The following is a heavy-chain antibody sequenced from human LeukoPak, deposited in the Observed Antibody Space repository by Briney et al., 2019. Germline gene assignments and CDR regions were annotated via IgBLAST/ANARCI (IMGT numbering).Heavy chain of an antibody. V-gene: IGHV1-2*02. CDR2: INPNSGGT. CDR3: ASSLITMVRGVTPIDY. CDR1: GYTFTSYA. D-gene: IGHD3-10*01. J-gene: IGHJ4*02. Sequence: ASVKVSCKASGYTFTSYAMNWVRQAPGQGLEWMGWINPNSGGTNYAQKFQGRVTMTRDTSISTAYMELSRLRSDDTAVYYCASSLITMVRGVTPIDYWGQGTLVTVSS.